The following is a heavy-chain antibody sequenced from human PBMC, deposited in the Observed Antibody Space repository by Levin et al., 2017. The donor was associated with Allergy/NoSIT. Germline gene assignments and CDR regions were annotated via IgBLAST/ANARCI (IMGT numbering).Heavy chain of an antibody. CDR1: GFTFSSYS. D-gene: IGHD6-13*01. CDR2: ISTSSSTI. Sequence: GSLRLSCAASGFTFSSYSMNWVRQAPGKGLEWVSYISTSSSTIYYADSVKGRFTISRDNAKNSLYLQMNSLRDEDTAVYYCARDYRSSSWLGVDYWGQGTLVTVSS. J-gene: IGHJ4*02. V-gene: IGHV3-48*02. CDR3: ARDYRSSSWLGVDY.